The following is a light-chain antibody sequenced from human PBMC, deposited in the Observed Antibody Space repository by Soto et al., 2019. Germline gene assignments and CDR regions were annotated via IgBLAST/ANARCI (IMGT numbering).Light chain of an antibody. V-gene: IGKV3-15*01. CDR1: QSVSSN. J-gene: IGKJ4*01. CDR3: QQYTNWPPLT. Sequence: EIVMTQSPATLSVSPGERATLSCRASQSVSSNLAWYQQKPGQAPRLLIYEASTRATGIPARFSGSGSGTEFTRTISSLQSEDFAVYYCQQYTNWPPLTFGGGTKVEIK. CDR2: EAS.